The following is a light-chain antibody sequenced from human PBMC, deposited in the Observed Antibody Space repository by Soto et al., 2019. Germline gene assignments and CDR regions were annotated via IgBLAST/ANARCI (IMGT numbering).Light chain of an antibody. J-gene: IGKJ5*01. Sequence: EIVMTQSPGTLSVSPGERATPSCRASQSVNIHLTWYQQKPGQAPRLLIYGASSRATGIPDRFSGSGSGTDFTLTISSLEPEDSAIYYCQQRNIWPPVNFGQGTRLEIK. CDR3: QQRNIWPPVN. CDR2: GAS. V-gene: IGKV3-11*01. CDR1: QSVNIH.